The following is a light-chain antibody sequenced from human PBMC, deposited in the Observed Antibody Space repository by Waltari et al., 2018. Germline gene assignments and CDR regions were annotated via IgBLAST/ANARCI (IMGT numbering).Light chain of an antibody. CDR1: QCLLHSDGKTY. V-gene: IGKV2-30*02. CDR3: VQGITVPYS. CDR2: QVS. Sequence: DVVLPQSPLSLPVTPGQPSSISCRSSQCLLHSDGKTYLNWLLQKPGQPPQRLIYQVSNRDSGVPDRFSGSGAGTDFTLKISRVEAEDVGVYYCVQGITVPYSFGQGTKVEIK. J-gene: IGKJ2*03.